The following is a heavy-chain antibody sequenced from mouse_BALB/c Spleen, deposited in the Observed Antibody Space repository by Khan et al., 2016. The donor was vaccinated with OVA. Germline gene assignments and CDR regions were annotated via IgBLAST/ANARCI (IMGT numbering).Heavy chain of an antibody. J-gene: IGHJ3*01. D-gene: IGHD1-1*01. Sequence: QVQLQQSGPELVKPGTSVKMSCKASGYTFTDYVISWVKQRTGPGLEWIGEIYPGSGSTYYNGKFKGKATLTADKSSNTAYMQLSSLTSEDSAVYGGARSYDGAWFAYWGQGTLVTVSA. V-gene: IGHV1-77*01. CDR3: ARSYDGAWFAY. CDR2: IYPGSGST. CDR1: GYTFTDYV.